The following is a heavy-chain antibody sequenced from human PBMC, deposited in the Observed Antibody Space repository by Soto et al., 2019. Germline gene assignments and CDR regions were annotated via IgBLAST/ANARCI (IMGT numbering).Heavy chain of an antibody. CDR3: ARDLRDEVSYYYGMDV. V-gene: IGHV1-3*01. CDR2: INAGNGNT. Sequence: ASVKVSCKASGYTFTSYAMRWVRQAPGQRLEWMGWINAGNGNTKYSQKFQGRVTITRDTSASTAYMELSSLRSEDTAVYYCARDLRDEVSYYYGMDVWGQGTTVTVSS. D-gene: IGHD2-21*01. J-gene: IGHJ6*02. CDR1: GYTFTSYA.